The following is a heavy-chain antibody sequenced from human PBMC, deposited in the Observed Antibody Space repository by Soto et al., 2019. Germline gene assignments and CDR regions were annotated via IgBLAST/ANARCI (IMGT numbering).Heavy chain of an antibody. Sequence: LRLSCAASGFILTSYWMTWVRQAPGKGLEWVAIIKQDGSEKYYADSVKGRSTISRDSAKNSLNLQMNSLRAEDTAVYYCARDSTYCGDDCYTGWAFDYWGQGILVTVSS. V-gene: IGHV3-7*03. J-gene: IGHJ4*02. CDR1: GFILTSYW. CDR3: ARDSTYCGDDCYTGWAFDY. CDR2: IKQDGSEK. D-gene: IGHD2-21*02.